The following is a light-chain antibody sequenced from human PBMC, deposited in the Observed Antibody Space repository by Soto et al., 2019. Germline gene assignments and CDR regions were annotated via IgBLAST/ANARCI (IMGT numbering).Light chain of an antibody. CDR1: SPNIGAGYD. CDR3: QSYDSSLSGYV. J-gene: IGLJ1*01. Sequence: QSVLTQPPPVSGAPGQRVTISCTGNSPNIGAGYDVHWYQQLPGTAPKVLIYGNSNRPSGVPDRFSGSKSGTSASLAITGLQAEDEADYYCQSYDSSLSGYVFGTGTKVTV. CDR2: GNS. V-gene: IGLV1-40*01.